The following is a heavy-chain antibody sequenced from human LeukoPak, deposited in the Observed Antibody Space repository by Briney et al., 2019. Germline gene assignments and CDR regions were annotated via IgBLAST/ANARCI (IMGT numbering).Heavy chain of an antibody. CDR3: YASGTYYNDY. D-gene: IGHD3-10*01. CDR2: ISSGSLHM. J-gene: IGHJ4*02. CDR1: GFLFSSYS. V-gene: IGHV3-21*01. Sequence: GGSLRLSCTAPGFLFSSYSVNWVRQAPGKGLEWVSSISSGSLHMYYADSVKGRFTISRDNAKSSLYLEMNSLRAEDTAVYYCYASGTYYNDYWGQGTLVTVSS.